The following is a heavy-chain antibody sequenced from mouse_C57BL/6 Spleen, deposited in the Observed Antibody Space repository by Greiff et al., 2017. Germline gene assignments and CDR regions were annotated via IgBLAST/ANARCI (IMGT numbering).Heavy chain of an antibody. J-gene: IGHJ1*03. D-gene: IGHD2-4*01. Sequence: QVQLQQPGAELVMPGASVKLSCKASGYTFTSYWMHWVKQRPGQGLEWIGEIDPSDSYTNYNQQFKGKSTLTVDKSSSTAYMQLSSLTSEDAAVYYCAGGDYVWYFDVWGTGTTVTVSS. CDR3: AGGDYVWYFDV. CDR1: GYTFTSYW. CDR2: IDPSDSYT. V-gene: IGHV1-69*01.